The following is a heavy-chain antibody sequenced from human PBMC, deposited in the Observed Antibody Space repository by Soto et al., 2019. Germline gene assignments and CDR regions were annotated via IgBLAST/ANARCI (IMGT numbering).Heavy chain of an antibody. CDR3: ARESAGLEPLSFDY. CDR2: IWYDGSNK. CDR1: GFIFSSYG. J-gene: IGHJ4*02. D-gene: IGHD1-1*01. Sequence: PGGSLRLSCAASGFIFSSYGMHWVRQAPGKGLEWVAVIWYDGSNKYYADSVKGRFTISRDNSKNTLYLQMNSLRAEDTAVYYCARESAGLEPLSFDYWGQGTLVTVSS. V-gene: IGHV3-33*08.